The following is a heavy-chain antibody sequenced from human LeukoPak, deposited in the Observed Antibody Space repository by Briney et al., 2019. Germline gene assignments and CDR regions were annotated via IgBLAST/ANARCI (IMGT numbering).Heavy chain of an antibody. J-gene: IGHJ4*02. CDR1: GGSISSSSYY. CDR3: ARDDIVATHYFDY. V-gene: IGHV4-39*07. D-gene: IGHD5-12*01. CDR2: IYYSGST. Sequence: SETLSLTCTVSGGSISSSSYYWGWIRQPPGEGLEWIGSIYYSGSTYYNPSLKSRVTISVDTSKNQFSLELSSVTAADTAVYYCARDDIVATHYFDYWGQGTLVTVSS.